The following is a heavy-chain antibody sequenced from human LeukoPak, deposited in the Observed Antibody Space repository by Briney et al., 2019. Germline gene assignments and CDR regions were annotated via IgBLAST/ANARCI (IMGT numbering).Heavy chain of an antibody. CDR1: GGSISSYY. D-gene: IGHD3-3*01. CDR2: IIDTGST. CDR3: ARGLASGYPPIPFDY. J-gene: IGHJ4*02. V-gene: IGHV4-34*12. Sequence: PSETLSLTCTVSGGSISSYYWTRIRQPPGQGLEWIGEIIDTGSTKYNSSLKSRVTISVDTSKNEFSLNLTSVTAADTAIYYCARGLASGYPPIPFDYWGQGTLVTVSS.